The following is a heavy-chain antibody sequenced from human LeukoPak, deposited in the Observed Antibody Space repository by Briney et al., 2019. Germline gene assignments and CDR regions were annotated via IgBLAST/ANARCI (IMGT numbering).Heavy chain of an antibody. CDR2: IYTSGST. D-gene: IGHD4-17*01. V-gene: IGHV4-4*07. CDR1: GGSISSYY. J-gene: IGHJ1*01. CDR3: ARGDNDYGDYEYFQH. Sequence: SETLSPTCTVSGGSISSYYWSWIRQPAGKGLEWIGRIYTSGSTNFNPSPKSRVTMSVDTSKNQFSLKLSSVTAADTAVYYCARGDNDYGDYEYFQHWGQGTLVTVSS.